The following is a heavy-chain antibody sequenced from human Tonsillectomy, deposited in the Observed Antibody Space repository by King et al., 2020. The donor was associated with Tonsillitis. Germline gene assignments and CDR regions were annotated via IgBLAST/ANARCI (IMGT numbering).Heavy chain of an antibody. V-gene: IGHV4-39*02. CDR1: GGSISSGDHF. D-gene: IGHD1-26*01. J-gene: IGHJ4*02. CDR2: MYSIGTA. Sequence: MQLQESGPGVVKPSETLSPTCTVSGGSISSGDHFWAWIRQPPGKGLEWMGYMYSIGTAFYNPALQRRITISGGTSENHFSLKLSSVTAADTAVYFCARYVSGSFDYWGQGALVTVSS. CDR3: ARYVSGSFDY.